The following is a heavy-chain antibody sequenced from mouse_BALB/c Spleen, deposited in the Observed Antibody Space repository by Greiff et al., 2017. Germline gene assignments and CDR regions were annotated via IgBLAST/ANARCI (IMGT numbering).Heavy chain of an antibody. CDR1: GYSITSDYA. Sequence: EEQLKESGPGLVKPSQSLSLTCTVTGYSITSDYAWNWIRQFPGNKLEWMGYISYSGSTSYNPSLKSRISITRDTSKNQFFLQLNSVTTEDTATYYCARGGNYYGGYFDVWGAGTTVTVSS. J-gene: IGHJ1*01. CDR2: ISYSGST. CDR3: ARGGNYYGGYFDV. D-gene: IGHD1-1*01. V-gene: IGHV3-2*02.